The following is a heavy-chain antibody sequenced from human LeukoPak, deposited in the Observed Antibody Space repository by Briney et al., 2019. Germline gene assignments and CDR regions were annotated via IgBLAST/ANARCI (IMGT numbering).Heavy chain of an antibody. J-gene: IGHJ4*02. CDR3: TRGPDSGSATYYNDY. CDR2: INSDGSTT. V-gene: IGHV3-74*01. CDR1: GFTLSSYW. D-gene: IGHD3-10*01. Sequence: GGSLRLSCAASGFTLSSYWMNWLRQGPGKGLVWVSRINSDGSTTNYADSVKGRFTISRDNAKNTLYLQMNSLRAEDTAVYYCTRGPDSGSATYYNDYWGQGTLVTVSS.